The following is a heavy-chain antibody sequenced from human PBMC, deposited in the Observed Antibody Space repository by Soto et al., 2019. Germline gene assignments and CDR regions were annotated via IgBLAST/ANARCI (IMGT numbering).Heavy chain of an antibody. J-gene: IGHJ6*01. D-gene: IGHD3-16*02. CDR1: GGTFSSYA. V-gene: IGHV1-69*01. CDR3: ARSQGVSSSLVIYYNYCYGMDV. Sequence: QVQLVQSGAEVKKPGSSVTVSCKAPGGTFSSYAISWVRQAPGQGLEWMGGSIPIFGTANYAQKFQGRVTSTADESTSTGYMELGSLRSEDTAVYYCARSQGVSSSLVIYYNYCYGMDVWGQGTTVNVSS. CDR2: SIPIFGTA.